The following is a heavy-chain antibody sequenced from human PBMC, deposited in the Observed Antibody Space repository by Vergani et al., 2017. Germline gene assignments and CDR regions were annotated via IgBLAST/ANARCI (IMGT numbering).Heavy chain of an antibody. CDR3: ARDPRGYGGDPEDYYYGMDV. CDR2: IIPVLGKT. D-gene: IGHD2-21*02. V-gene: IGHV1-69*08. J-gene: IGHJ6*02. Sequence: QVQLVQSGAEVKKPGSSVKVSCKASGATFRSNTISWVRQVPGQGLEWMGRIIPVLGKTKYAQDFQGRLTITADTSTSTAYMELTSLRSQDRAVYYCARDPRGYGGDPEDYYYGMDVWGQGTTVTVSS. CDR1: GATFRSNT.